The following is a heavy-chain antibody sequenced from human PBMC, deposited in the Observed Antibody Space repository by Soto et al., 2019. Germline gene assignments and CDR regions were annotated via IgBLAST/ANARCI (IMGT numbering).Heavy chain of an antibody. CDR1: GFTFSSYG. D-gene: IGHD1-26*01. CDR3: AKDLGLLFPTYAFDI. CDR2: ISYDGSNK. Sequence: GGSLRLSCAASGFTFSSYGMHWVRQAPGKGLEWVAVISYDGSNKYYADSVKGRFTISRDNSKNTLYLQMNSLRAEDTAVYYCAKDLGLLFPTYAFDIWGQGTMVTVSS. V-gene: IGHV3-30*18. J-gene: IGHJ3*02.